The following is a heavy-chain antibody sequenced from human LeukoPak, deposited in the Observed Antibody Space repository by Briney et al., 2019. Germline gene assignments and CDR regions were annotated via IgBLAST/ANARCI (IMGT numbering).Heavy chain of an antibody. J-gene: IGHJ4*02. D-gene: IGHD3-16*01. CDR1: GFTFSSYA. V-gene: IGHV3-64*01. CDR2: ISSNGGST. Sequence: PGGSLRLSCAASGFTFSSYAMHWVRQAPGKGLEYVSAISSNGGSTYYANSVKGRFTISRDNSKNTLYLQMGSLRAEDMAVYYCAREYVWGSYPDYWGQGTLSPSPQ. CDR3: AREYVWGSYPDY.